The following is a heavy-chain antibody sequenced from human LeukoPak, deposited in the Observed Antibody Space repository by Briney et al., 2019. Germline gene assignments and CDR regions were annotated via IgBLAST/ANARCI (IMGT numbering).Heavy chain of an antibody. Sequence: GGSLRLSCAASGFTFSSYSMNWVRQAPGKGLEWVSSISSSSSYIYYADSVKGRFTISRDNAKNSLYLQMNSLRAEDTAVYYCARVGDCGADCYDYWGQGTLVTVSS. CDR3: ARVGDCGADCYDY. CDR1: GFTFSSYS. CDR2: ISSSSSYI. V-gene: IGHV3-21*01. J-gene: IGHJ4*02. D-gene: IGHD4/OR15-4a*01.